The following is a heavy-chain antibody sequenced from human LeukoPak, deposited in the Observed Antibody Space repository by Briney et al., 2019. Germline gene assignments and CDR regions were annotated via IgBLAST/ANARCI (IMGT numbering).Heavy chain of an antibody. CDR2: IKSKTDGGTT. D-gene: IGHD1-26*01. CDR1: GFTFSNAW. CDR3: TTWELKYRQTVDY. Sequence: PGGSLRLSCADSGFTFSNAWMSWVRQAPGKGLEWVGRIKSKTDGGTTDYAAPVKGRFTISRDDSKNTLYLQMNSLKTEDTAVYYCTTWELKYRQTVDYWGQGTLVTVSS. J-gene: IGHJ4*02. V-gene: IGHV3-15*01.